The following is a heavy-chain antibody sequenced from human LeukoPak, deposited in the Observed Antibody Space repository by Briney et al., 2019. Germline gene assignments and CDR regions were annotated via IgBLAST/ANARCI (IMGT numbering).Heavy chain of an antibody. D-gene: IGHD3-22*01. CDR2: ISSSGSTI. J-gene: IGHJ3*02. V-gene: IGHV3-48*03. CDR3: AREGPDSSGYYYDACDI. Sequence: PGGSLRLSCAASGFTFSSYEMNWVRQAPGKGLEWVSYISSSGSTIYYADSVKGRFTISRDNATNSLYLQMNSLRAEETAVYYFAREGPDSSGYYYDACDIGGQGTMVSVSS. CDR1: GFTFSSYE.